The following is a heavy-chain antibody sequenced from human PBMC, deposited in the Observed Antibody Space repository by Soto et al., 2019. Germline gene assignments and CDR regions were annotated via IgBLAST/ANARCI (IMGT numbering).Heavy chain of an antibody. J-gene: IGHJ6*02. CDR1: GGTFSSYA. CDR3: ASYVAKSSSYGMDV. CDR2: IIPIFGTA. D-gene: IGHD5-12*01. V-gene: IGHV1-69*12. Sequence: QVQLVQSGAEVKKPGSSVKVSCKASGGTFSSYAISWVRQAPGQGLEWMGGIIPIFGTANYAQKFQGRVTSTADESRSTAYMELSSLRSEDTAVYYCASYVAKSSSYGMDVWGQGTTVTVSS.